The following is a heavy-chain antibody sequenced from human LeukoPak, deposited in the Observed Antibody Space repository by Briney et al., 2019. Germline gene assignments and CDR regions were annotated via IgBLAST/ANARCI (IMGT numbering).Heavy chain of an antibody. V-gene: IGHV3-11*05. CDR3: ARGCSGWYYDY. D-gene: IGHD6-19*01. J-gene: IGHJ4*02. Sequence: GESLRLSCAASGFTFSDYYMSWIRQAPGKGLEWVSYISSSSSCTNYADSVKGRFTISRDNAKNSLYLQMNSLRAEDTAVYYCARGCSGWYYDYWGQGTLVSVSS. CDR2: ISSSSSCT. CDR1: GFTFSDYY.